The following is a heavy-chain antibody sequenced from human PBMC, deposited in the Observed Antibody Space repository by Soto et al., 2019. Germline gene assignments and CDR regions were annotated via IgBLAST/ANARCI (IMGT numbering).Heavy chain of an antibody. D-gene: IGHD3-16*02. V-gene: IGHV3-23*01. CDR2: ISGSGATT. J-gene: IGHJ4*02. CDR3: ATPSGFMISYDGVIATIRAFDY. CDR1: GFTFKSYV. Sequence: EVQLLESGGGVVQTGGSLRLSCAASGFTFKSYVMSWVRQAPGKGLEWVSAISGSGATTYYTDSVKGRFAISRDNSKNTLYLQINSLRAEGTAVYFCATPSGFMISYDGVIATIRAFDYWGQGTLVTVSS.